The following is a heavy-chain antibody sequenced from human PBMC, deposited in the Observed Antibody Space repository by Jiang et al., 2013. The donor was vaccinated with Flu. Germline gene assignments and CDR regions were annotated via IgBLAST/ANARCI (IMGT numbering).Heavy chain of an antibody. CDR1: GGIFSDYA. CDR2: IIPMFNII. V-gene: IGHV1-69*17. Sequence: GAEVKKPGSSVKVSCKASGGIFSDYAITWVRQAPGQGPEWMGGIIPMFNIITYAQRFQGRVTITADRSTRTVYMELSALRSDDTAIFYCARVRLLDRRDSGNYSTSPYYYYYGLDVWGQGTTVTVSS. D-gene: IGHD1-26*01. CDR3: ARVRLLDRRDSGNYSTSPYYYYYGLDV. J-gene: IGHJ6*02.